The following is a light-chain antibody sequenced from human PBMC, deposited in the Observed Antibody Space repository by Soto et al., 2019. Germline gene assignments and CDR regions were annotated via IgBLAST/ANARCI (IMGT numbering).Light chain of an antibody. CDR1: QSLNNY. Sequence: DIQMTQSPSTLSASVGDRVTITCRASQSLNNYLAWYQQKPGKAPKLLIYDASTLERGVPSRFSGTGSGTEFTLTISSLQPDDFATYYCQQYYRSSITFGQGTRLAI. J-gene: IGKJ5*01. CDR2: DAS. V-gene: IGKV1-5*01. CDR3: QQYYRSSIT.